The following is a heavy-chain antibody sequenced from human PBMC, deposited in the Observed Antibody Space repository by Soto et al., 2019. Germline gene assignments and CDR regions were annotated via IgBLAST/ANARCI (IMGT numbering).Heavy chain of an antibody. CDR1: GGTFSSNP. Sequence: QVQLVQSGAEVKKPGSSVKISCKASGGTFSSNPISWMRQAPGQGLEWVGGTIPTFGAGSYAQRLQGRVTITADKSTNTTYMGMSNLRPEDTAVYYCARRKSNGYNRYFDSWGQGTLVTVSS. D-gene: IGHD5-12*01. V-gene: IGHV1-69*06. J-gene: IGHJ4*02. CDR3: ARRKSNGYNRYFDS. CDR2: TIPTFGAG.